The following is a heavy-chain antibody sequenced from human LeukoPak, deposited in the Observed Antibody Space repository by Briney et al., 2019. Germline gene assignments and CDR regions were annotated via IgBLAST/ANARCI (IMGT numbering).Heavy chain of an antibody. CDR3: ARGSRLGY. Sequence: GGSLRLSCAASGFTFSSYAMHWVRQAPGKGLEWVAVISYDGSNKYYADSVKGRFTISRDNSKNTLYLQMNSLRAEDTAVYYCARGSRLGYWGQGTLVTVSS. CDR1: GFTFSSYA. D-gene: IGHD7-27*01. CDR2: ISYDGSNK. J-gene: IGHJ4*02. V-gene: IGHV3-30-3*01.